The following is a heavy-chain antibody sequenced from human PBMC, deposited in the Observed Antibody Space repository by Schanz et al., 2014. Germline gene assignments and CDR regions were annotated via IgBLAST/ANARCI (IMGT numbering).Heavy chain of an antibody. V-gene: IGHV3-74*01. CDR2: TSNDGSFT. Sequence: EVQLEESGGGLVKPGGSLKLSCAASRFTFSNYAMSWVRQAPGKGLEWVSRTSNDGSFTTFADSVKGRFTISRDNAKNTLYLQMNSLRAEDTAVYYCVRDTDYHFDYWGQGTLVTVSS. CDR1: RFTFSNYA. CDR3: VRDTDYHFDY. D-gene: IGHD4-17*01. J-gene: IGHJ4*02.